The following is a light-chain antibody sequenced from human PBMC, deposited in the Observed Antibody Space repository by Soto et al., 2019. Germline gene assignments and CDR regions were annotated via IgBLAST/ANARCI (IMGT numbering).Light chain of an antibody. CDR2: EVS. V-gene: IGLV2-23*02. CDR1: SSDVGSYNL. Sequence: QSALTQPASVSGSPGQSITISCTGTSSDVGSYNLVSWYQQHPGKAPKLMIYEVSKRPSGVSNRFSGSKSGNTASLTISGLQAEDEADYYCCSYAGSGTSFYVFGTGTKVTVL. J-gene: IGLJ1*01. CDR3: CSYAGSGTSFYV.